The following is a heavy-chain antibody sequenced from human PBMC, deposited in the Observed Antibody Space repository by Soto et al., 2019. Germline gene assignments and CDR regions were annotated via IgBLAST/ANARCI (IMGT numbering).Heavy chain of an antibody. J-gene: IGHJ6*02. CDR1: GFTFSSYA. CDR2: ISGSGGST. Sequence: GGSLRLSCAASGFTFSSYAMSWVRQAPGKGLEWASAISGSGGSTYYADSVKGRFTISRDNSKNTLYLQMNSLRAEDTAVYYCAKEVPVYAIITAGMDVWGQGTTVTVSS. D-gene: IGHD2-8*01. CDR3: AKEVPVYAIITAGMDV. V-gene: IGHV3-23*01.